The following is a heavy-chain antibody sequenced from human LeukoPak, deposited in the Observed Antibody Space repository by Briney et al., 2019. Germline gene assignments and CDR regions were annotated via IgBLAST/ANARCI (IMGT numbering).Heavy chain of an antibody. CDR1: GFTSSTAW. J-gene: IGHJ3*01. CDR2: MRQDGSDK. Sequence: PGGSLTLSCAVSGFTSSTAWLTWVRQAPGKGPEWVADMRQDGSDKYYLDSVRGRFIISGDIVKNSVSLQMNSLRVEDTAVYYCIRDGLLWYGGSTWGQGTTVTVSS. CDR3: IRDGLLWYGGST. V-gene: IGHV3-7*03. D-gene: IGHD3-10*01.